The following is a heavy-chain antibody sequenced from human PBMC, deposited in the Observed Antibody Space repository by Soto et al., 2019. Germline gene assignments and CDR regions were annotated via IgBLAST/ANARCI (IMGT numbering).Heavy chain of an antibody. J-gene: IGHJ4*02. Sequence: EVQLVESGGGLVQPGRSLRLSCAASGFTFDDHAMHWVRQVPGKGLEWVSGISWNSGNIGYADSVKGRFTISRDNAENSLYLQMNSLRVEDTALYYCVRDMDVSGYARFDYWGQGTRVTVSS. CDR1: GFTFDDHA. CDR3: VRDMDVSGYARFDY. CDR2: ISWNSGNI. D-gene: IGHD3-22*01. V-gene: IGHV3-9*01.